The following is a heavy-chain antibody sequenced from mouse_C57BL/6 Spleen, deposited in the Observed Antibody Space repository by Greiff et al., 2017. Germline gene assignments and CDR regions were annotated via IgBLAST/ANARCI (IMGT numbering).Heavy chain of an antibody. CDR1: GYTFTDYN. CDR2: INPNNGGT. D-gene: IGHD1-1*01. Sequence: EVQLQQSGPELVKPGASVKIPCKASGYTFTDYNMDWVKQSHGKSLEWIGDINPNNGGTIYNQKFKGKATLTVDKSSSTAYMELRSLTSEDTAVYYCARSRGYYGSSYGSYFDYWGQGTTLTVSS. CDR3: ARSRGYYGSSYGSYFDY. J-gene: IGHJ2*01. V-gene: IGHV1-18*01.